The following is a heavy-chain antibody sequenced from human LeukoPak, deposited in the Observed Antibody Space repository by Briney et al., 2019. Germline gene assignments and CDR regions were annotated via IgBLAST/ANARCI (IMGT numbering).Heavy chain of an antibody. J-gene: IGHJ5*02. D-gene: IGHD6-6*01. CDR2: INTNTGNP. CDR3: ARLSIAAQSNWFDP. V-gene: IGHV7-4-1*02. CDR1: GYTFTSYA. Sequence: ASVKVSCKASGYTFTSYAMNWVRQAPGQGLEWMGWINTNTGNPTYAQGFTGRFVFSLDTSVSTAYLQISSLKAEDTAVYYCARLSIAAQSNWFDPWGQGTLVTVSS.